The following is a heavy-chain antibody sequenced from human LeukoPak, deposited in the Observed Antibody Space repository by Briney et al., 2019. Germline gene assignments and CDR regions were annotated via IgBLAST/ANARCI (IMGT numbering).Heavy chain of an antibody. CDR1: GGSISSGSYY. CDR3: ARVGYSGSYYRFDY. D-gene: IGHD1-26*01. J-gene: IGHJ4*02. CDR2: IYTSGST. Sequence: SETLSLTCTVSGGSISSGSYYWSWIREPAGKGLEWIGRIYTSGSTNYNPSLQSRVTIPVDTSKNQFSLKLSSVTAADTAVYYCARVGYSGSYYRFDYWGQGTLVTVSS. V-gene: IGHV4-61*02.